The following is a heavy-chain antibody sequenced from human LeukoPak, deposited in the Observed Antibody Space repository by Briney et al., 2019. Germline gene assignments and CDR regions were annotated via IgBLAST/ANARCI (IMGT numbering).Heavy chain of an antibody. J-gene: IGHJ3*02. CDR3: ARERRYFDWQGGAFDI. D-gene: IGHD3-9*01. CDR2: INHSGST. Sequence: PETLSLTCAVYGGSFSGYYWSWIRQPPGKGLEWIGEINHSGSTNYNPSLKSRVTISVDTSKNQFSLKLSSVTAADTAVYYCARERRYFDWQGGAFDIWGQGTMVTVS. V-gene: IGHV4-34*01. CDR1: GGSFSGYY.